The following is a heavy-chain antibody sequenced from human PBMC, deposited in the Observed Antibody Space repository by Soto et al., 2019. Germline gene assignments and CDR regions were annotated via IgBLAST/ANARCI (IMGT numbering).Heavy chain of an antibody. D-gene: IGHD6-13*01. CDR1: GYTFTSHG. Sequence: PVKVSCKASGYTFTSHGISWVRPAPGQGLEWMGWISAYNGNTNYAQKLQGRVTMTTDTSTTTAYMELRSLRSDDTAVHSCASAAAGTPTFDYWGQGTLVTVSP. CDR2: ISAYNGNT. V-gene: IGHV1-18*01. J-gene: IGHJ4*02. CDR3: ASAAAGTPTFDY.